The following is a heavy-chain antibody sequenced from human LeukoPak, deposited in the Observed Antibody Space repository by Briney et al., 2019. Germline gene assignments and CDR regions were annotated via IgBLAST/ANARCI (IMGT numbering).Heavy chain of an antibody. Sequence: GRSLRLSCAASGFSFSDYAMHWVRQAPGKGPEWVAVISFDGVNKFYADSVKGRFIISRDNSKKKLYLQMNRLKPEDTAVYYCTRVVHSRCYSGPEFWGQGTLVIVSS. J-gene: IGHJ4*02. CDR2: ISFDGVNK. V-gene: IGHV3-30*01. CDR1: GFSFSDYA. D-gene: IGHD3-22*01. CDR3: TRVVHSRCYSGPEF.